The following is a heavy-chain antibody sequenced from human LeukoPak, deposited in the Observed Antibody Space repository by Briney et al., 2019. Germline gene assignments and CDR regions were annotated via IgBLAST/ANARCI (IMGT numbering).Heavy chain of an antibody. CDR2: IYHSGST. Sequence: SETLSLTCTVSGYSISSGYYWGWIRQPPGKGLEWIGSIYHSGSTYYNPSLKSRVTISVDTSKNQFSLKLSSVTAADTAVYYCARDFRGDSSGYYYYYYYYMDVWGKGTTVTVSS. CDR1: GYSISSGYY. V-gene: IGHV4-38-2*02. CDR3: ARDFRGDSSGYYYYYYYYMDV. J-gene: IGHJ6*03. D-gene: IGHD3-22*01.